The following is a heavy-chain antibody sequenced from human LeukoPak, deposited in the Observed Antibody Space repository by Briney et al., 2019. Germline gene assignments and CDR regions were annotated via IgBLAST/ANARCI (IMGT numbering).Heavy chain of an antibody. CDR3: ARDYSGSGSP. J-gene: IGHJ5*02. V-gene: IGHV3-74*01. CDR1: GFTFSSYA. Sequence: GGSLRLSCAASGFTFSSYAMSWVRHAPGKGLVWVSRIKRDGSSTDYADSVKGRFTVSRDNAKNTLYLQMNSLRADDTAVYYCARDYSGSGSPWGQGTLVTVSS. D-gene: IGHD3-10*01. CDR2: IKRDGSST.